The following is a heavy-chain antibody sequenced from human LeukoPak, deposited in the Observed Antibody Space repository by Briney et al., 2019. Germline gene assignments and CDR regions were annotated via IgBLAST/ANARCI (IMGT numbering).Heavy chain of an antibody. J-gene: IGHJ6*02. Sequence: AASVKVSCKASGYTFTGYYMHWVRQAPGQGLEWMGWISPNSGGTNYAQKFQGRVTMTRDTSISTAYMELSRLRSDDTAVYYCVEDRYYYYGMDVWGQGTTVTVSS. CDR2: ISPNSGGT. CDR3: VEDRYYYYGMDV. CDR1: GYTFTGYY. V-gene: IGHV1-2*02.